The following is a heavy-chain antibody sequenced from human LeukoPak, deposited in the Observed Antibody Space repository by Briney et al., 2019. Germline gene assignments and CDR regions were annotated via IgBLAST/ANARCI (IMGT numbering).Heavy chain of an antibody. Sequence: SETLSLTCTVSGGSISSGGYYWSWIRQHPGEGLEWIGYIYYSGSTYYNPSLKSRVTISVDTSKNQFSLKLRSVTAADTAVYYCARGPYYYDSKTFDYWGQGTLVTVS. D-gene: IGHD3-22*01. CDR1: GGSISSGGYY. J-gene: IGHJ4*02. CDR2: IYYSGST. V-gene: IGHV4-31*03. CDR3: ARGPYYYDSKTFDY.